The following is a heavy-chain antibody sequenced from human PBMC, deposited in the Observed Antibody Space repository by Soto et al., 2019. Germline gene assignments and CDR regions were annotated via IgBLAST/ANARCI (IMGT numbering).Heavy chain of an antibody. Sequence: QVQLVESGGDVVQPGRSLRLSCAASGSTFSSYDIHWVRQAPGKGLEWVAHISPNGNNAFYADSVKGRFTNSRDNARNTVDLQVNSLRPEDTAVFHCVRGPSHGAFDIWGQGTLVTVSS. CDR3: VRGPSHGAFDI. CDR1: GSTFSSYD. V-gene: IGHV3-30-3*01. J-gene: IGHJ3*02. CDR2: ISPNGNNA.